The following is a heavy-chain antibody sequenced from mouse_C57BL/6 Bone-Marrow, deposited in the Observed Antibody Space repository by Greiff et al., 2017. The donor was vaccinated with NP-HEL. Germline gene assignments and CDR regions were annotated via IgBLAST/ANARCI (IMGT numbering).Heavy chain of an antibody. J-gene: IGHJ4*01. V-gene: IGHV1-4*01. CDR1: GYTFTSYT. Sequence: QVQLQQSGAELARPGASVTMSCTASGYTFTSYTMHWVKQRPGQGLEWIGYINPSSGYTKYNQKFKDKATLTADKSSSTDYMQLSSLTSEDAAVYYCARGGYPMDYWGQGTSVTVSS. CDR2: INPSSGYT. CDR3: ARGGYPMDY.